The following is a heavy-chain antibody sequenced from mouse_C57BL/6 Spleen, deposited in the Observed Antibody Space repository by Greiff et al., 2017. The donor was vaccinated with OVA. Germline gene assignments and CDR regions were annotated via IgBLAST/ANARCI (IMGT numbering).Heavy chain of an antibody. J-gene: IGHJ4*01. D-gene: IGHD1-1*01. V-gene: IGHV2-9-1*01. CDR3: AGNERGITTVPYYYAMDD. CDR2: IWTGGGT. Sequence: QVQLQQSGPGLVAPSQSLSITCTVSGFSLTSYAISWVRQPPGKGLEWLGVIWTGGGTNYNSALKSRLSISKDNSKSQVFLKMNSLQTDDTARYYCAGNERGITTVPYYYAMDDWGQGTSVTVSS. CDR1: GFSLTSYA.